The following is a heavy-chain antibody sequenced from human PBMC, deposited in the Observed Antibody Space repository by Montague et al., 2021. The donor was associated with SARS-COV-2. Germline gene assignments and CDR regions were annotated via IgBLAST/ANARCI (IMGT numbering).Heavy chain of an antibody. D-gene: IGHD1-26*01. J-gene: IGHJ6*02. Sequence: SETLSLTCTVSGGSIGGTNYYWDWIRQSPGKGLEWIGNIFQSGGXSYNPSPKSRVTISVDTSSNQFSLRLSSVTAADTAVYYCARLWDTVYYYYGMDVWGQGTTVTVSS. CDR1: GGSIGGTNYY. CDR2: IFQSGGX. V-gene: IGHV4-39*01. CDR3: ARLWDTVYYYYGMDV.